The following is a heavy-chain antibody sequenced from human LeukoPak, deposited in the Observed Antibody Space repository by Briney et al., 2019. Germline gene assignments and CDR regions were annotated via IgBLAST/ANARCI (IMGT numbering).Heavy chain of an antibody. CDR2: VKPDGSEK. J-gene: IGHJ5*01. CDR1: GFVFSASY. V-gene: IGHV3-7*01. Sequence: PRGSLRLSRAAPGFVFSASYMSWVRKAPGKGLEWVAIVKPDGSEKYHVDSVSGRFTISRDNTNDSLFLQMNSLRVDDTAVYYCVRGGTYWTVSWGEGTLVNVS. CDR3: VRGGTYWTVS.